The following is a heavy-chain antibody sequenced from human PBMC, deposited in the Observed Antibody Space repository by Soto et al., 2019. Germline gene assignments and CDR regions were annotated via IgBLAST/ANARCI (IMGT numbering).Heavy chain of an antibody. CDR3: ARAPRANYYGSGSYQDY. CDR1: GGSFSGYY. D-gene: IGHD3-10*01. Sequence: PSETLSLTCAVYGGSFSGYYWSWIRQPPGKGLEWIGEINHSGSTNYNPSLKSRVTISVDTSKNQFSLKLSSVTAADTAVYYCARAPRANYYGSGSYQDYWGQGTLVTVSS. V-gene: IGHV4-34*01. J-gene: IGHJ4*02. CDR2: INHSGST.